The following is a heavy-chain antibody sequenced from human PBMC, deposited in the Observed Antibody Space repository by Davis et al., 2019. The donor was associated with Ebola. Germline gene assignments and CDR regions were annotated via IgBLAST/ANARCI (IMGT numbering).Heavy chain of an antibody. D-gene: IGHD3-9*01. CDR3: AKDDRSHYDILTG. J-gene: IGHJ4*02. Sequence: PGGSLRLSCVASEISFSNYAMTWVRQAPGKGLEWVSTITGSGGNTYYADSVKGRLTISRDNSKNTLYLQMNSLRAEDTAVYYCAKDDRSHYDILTGWGQGTLVTVSS. CDR2: ITGSGGNT. CDR1: EISFSNYA. V-gene: IGHV3-23*01.